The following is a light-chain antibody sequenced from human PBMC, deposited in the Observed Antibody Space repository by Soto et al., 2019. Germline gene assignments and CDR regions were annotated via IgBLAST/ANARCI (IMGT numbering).Light chain of an antibody. CDR3: SSYRSSSPHV. J-gene: IGLJ1*01. V-gene: IGLV2-14*03. Sequence: QSALTQPASVSGSPGQSITISCPGTSSDVGGYNYVSWYQHHPGNAPKLMIYDVSDRPSGVSNRFSGSKSGNTASLTISGLQAEDEADYYCSSYRSSSPHVFGTGTKVTVL. CDR1: SSDVGGYNY. CDR2: DVS.